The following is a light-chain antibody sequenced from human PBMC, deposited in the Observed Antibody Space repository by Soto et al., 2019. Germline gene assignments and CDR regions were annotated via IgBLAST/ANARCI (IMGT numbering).Light chain of an antibody. V-gene: IGLV2-8*01. J-gene: IGLJ1*01. Sequence: QSALTQPPSASGSPGQSVTISCTGTKNDIGVYDFVYWYQHHPGKAPRLIIYEVVQRPSGVPDRFSGSKSGNTASLTVSGLQAADEADYFCKSYAGSNTDVFGSGTKLTVL. CDR2: EVV. CDR3: KSYAGSNTDV. CDR1: KNDIGVYDF.